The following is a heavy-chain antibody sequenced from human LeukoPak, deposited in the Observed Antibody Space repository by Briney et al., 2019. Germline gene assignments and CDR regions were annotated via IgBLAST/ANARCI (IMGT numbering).Heavy chain of an antibody. CDR3: ASGVEAGYSGQDYYYYYAMDV. J-gene: IGHJ6*02. CDR2: ISSSGSSI. CDR1: GFTFSSYE. D-gene: IGHD5-12*01. V-gene: IGHV3-48*03. Sequence: GGSLRLSCAASGFTFSSYEMNWVRQAPGKGLELVSYISSSGSSIYYADSVKGRFTISRDNAKNSLYLQMNSLRAEDTAVYYCASGVEAGYSGQDYYYYYAMDVWGQGTTVTVSS.